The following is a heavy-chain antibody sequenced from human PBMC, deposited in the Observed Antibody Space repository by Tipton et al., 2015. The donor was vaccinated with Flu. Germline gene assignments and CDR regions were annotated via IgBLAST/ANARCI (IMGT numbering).Heavy chain of an antibody. CDR1: DGSISSYY. Sequence: LRLSCTVSDGSISSYYWSWIRQPPGKGLEWIGYIYYSGSTNYNPSLKSRVTISVDTSKNQFSLKLSSVTAADTAVYYCARELNYGMDVWGQGTTVTVSS. CDR3: ARELNYGMDV. V-gene: IGHV4-59*01. CDR2: IYYSGST. J-gene: IGHJ6*02.